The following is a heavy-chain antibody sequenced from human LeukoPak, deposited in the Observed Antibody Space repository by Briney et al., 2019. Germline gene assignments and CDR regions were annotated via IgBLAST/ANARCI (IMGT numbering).Heavy chain of an antibody. CDR3: ANRGISSTGLDV. Sequence: GGSLRLSCAASGFTFSSYAMSWVRQAPGKGLKWVSSLVDNGGSTYYADSVQGRFTISRDNSKNALYLQMNSLRAEDTAVYYCANRGISSTGLDVWGQGTLVAVSS. CDR1: GFTFSSYA. J-gene: IGHJ4*02. D-gene: IGHD1-1*01. V-gene: IGHV3-23*01. CDR2: LVDNGGST.